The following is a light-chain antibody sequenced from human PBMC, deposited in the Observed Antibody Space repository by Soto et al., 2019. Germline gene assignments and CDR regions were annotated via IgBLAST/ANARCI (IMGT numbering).Light chain of an antibody. CDR2: GAS. CDR3: QQYKSWPPIT. Sequence: EILMTQSPDSLSVCPGETATLSCRASQSLNTDLAWYQQKPGQAPRLLLYGASTRATGISTRFSGGGSGTEFTLTISGLQSEDSAVYYCQQYKSWPPITFGQGTRLEI. J-gene: IGKJ5*01. V-gene: IGKV3-15*01. CDR1: QSLNTD.